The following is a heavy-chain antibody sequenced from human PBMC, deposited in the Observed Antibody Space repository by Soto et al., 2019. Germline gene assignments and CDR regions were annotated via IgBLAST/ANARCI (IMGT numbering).Heavy chain of an antibody. V-gene: IGHV4-30-4*01. Sequence: QVHLLESGPGLVKPSQTLSLTCSVSGDSISTVDYFLAWIRQPPGQAPEYIGNPDKRTTTYYNPSFESRVAISLDTSKSQFSLNVTSVTAADTAVYFCARGRYCLTGRCFPNWFDSWGQGTLVTVSS. D-gene: IGHD2-15*01. CDR1: GDSISTVDYF. CDR2: PDKRTTT. J-gene: IGHJ5*01. CDR3: ARGRYCLTGRCFPNWFDS.